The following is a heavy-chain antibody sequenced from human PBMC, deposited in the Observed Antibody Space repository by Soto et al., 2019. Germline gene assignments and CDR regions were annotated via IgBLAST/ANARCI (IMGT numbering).Heavy chain of an antibody. CDR3: AKSQSGSFFDAFDL. J-gene: IGHJ3*01. CDR1: GFNFSSDV. D-gene: IGHD1-26*01. V-gene: IGHV3-23*01. CDR2: IFGSGITT. Sequence: PGGSLRLSCAASGFNFSSDVMNWVRQTPGKGLEWVASIFGSGITTYYADSVKGRFTISRDNSKNTLHLQLNSLRAEDTALYYCAKSQSGSFFDAFDLWGQGSLVTV.